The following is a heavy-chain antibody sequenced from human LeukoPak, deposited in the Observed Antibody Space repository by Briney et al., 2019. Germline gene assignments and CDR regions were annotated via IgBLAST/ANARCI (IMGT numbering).Heavy chain of an antibody. CDR1: GGSISSYY. Sequence: SSETLSLTCTVSGGSISSYYWSWIRQPPGKGLEWIGYIYYSGSTNYNPSLKSRVTISVDTSKNQFSLKLSSVTAADTAVYYCARGGYFDWLDPPAYYYYMDVWGKGTTVTISS. CDR2: IYYSGST. V-gene: IGHV4-59*01. CDR3: ARGGYFDWLDPPAYYYYMDV. D-gene: IGHD3-9*01. J-gene: IGHJ6*03.